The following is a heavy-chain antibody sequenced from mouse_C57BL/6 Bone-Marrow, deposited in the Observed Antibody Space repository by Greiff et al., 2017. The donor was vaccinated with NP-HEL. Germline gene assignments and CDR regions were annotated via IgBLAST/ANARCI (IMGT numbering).Heavy chain of an antibody. CDR1: GYTFTSYW. Sequence: QVQLQQPGAELVMPGASVKLSCKASGYTFTSYWMHWVKQRPGQGLEWIGEIDPSDSYTNYNQKFKGKSTLTVDKSSSTAYMQLSSLTSEDSAVYYCARGNDSYYVGWYFDVWGTGTTVTVSS. CDR2: IDPSDSYT. CDR3: ARGNDSYYVGWYFDV. J-gene: IGHJ1*03. V-gene: IGHV1-69*01. D-gene: IGHD2-3*01.